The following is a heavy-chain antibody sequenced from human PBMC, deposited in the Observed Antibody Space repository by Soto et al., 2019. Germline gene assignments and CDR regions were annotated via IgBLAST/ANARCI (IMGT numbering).Heavy chain of an antibody. CDR3: ARGIGYSAQDY. V-gene: IGHV3-74*01. CDR2: ISGDGSSR. D-gene: IGHD1-1*01. J-gene: IGHJ4*02. Sequence: PGGSLRLACAASVFTFSDYWMHLVRQFPGKGLVWVSRISGDGSSRSYADSVKGRFTISRYNAKNTLYLQMNSLRAEDTAVYYCARGIGYSAQDYWGKGTTVTVSS. CDR1: VFTFSDYW.